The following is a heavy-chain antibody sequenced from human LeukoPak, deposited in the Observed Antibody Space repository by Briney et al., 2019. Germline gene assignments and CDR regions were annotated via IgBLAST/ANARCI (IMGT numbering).Heavy chain of an antibody. CDR1: GYSFTSYW. Sequence: GESLKISCKGSGYSFTSYWIGWVRQMPGKGLEWMGIIYPGDSDTRYSPSFQGQVTISADKSISTAYLQWSILKASGTAMYYCASTTYYYDSSGYWGAFDIWGQGTMVTVSS. V-gene: IGHV5-51*01. CDR3: ASTTYYYDSSGYWGAFDI. CDR2: IYPGDSDT. D-gene: IGHD3-22*01. J-gene: IGHJ3*02.